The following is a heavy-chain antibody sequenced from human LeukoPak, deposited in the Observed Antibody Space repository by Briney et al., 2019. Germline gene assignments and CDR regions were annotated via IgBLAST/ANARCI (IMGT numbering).Heavy chain of an antibody. V-gene: IGHV4-59*08. CDR2: IYYSGST. CDR1: GGSISSHY. D-gene: IGHD2-2*01. J-gene: IGHJ4*02. Sequence: PSETLSLTCTVSGGSISSHYWSWIRQPPGKGLEWIGYIYYSGSTNYNPSLKSRVTISVDTSKNQFSLKLSSVTAADTAVYYCARLVSPPKAGYFDYWGQGTLVTVSS. CDR3: ARLVSPPKAGYFDY.